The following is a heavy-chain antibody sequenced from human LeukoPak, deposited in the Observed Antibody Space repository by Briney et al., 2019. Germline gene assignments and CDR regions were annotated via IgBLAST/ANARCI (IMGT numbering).Heavy chain of an antibody. CDR2: IYYSGST. Sequence: TETLSLTCIVSGGSISSSSYYWVWIRQPPGKRLEWIGSIYYSGSTYYNPSLQSRVTISVDTSKNQFSLKLSSVTAADTAVYYCARHNSPASFDYWGQGTLVTVSS. CDR1: GGSISSSSYY. CDR3: ARHNSPASFDY. D-gene: IGHD4-11*01. J-gene: IGHJ4*02. V-gene: IGHV4-39*01.